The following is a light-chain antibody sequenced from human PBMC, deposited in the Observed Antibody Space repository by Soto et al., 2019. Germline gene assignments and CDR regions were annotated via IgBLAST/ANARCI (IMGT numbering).Light chain of an antibody. J-gene: IGKJ5*01. Sequence: EIVLTQSPGTLSLSPGERATLSCRASQSVSSSYLAWYQQKPGQAPRLLIYGASSRATGFPDRFSGSGSGTDSTLTISRLEPEDFAVYYCQQYGSSPLITFGQGTRLEIK. V-gene: IGKV3-20*01. CDR1: QSVSSSY. CDR2: GAS. CDR3: QQYGSSPLIT.